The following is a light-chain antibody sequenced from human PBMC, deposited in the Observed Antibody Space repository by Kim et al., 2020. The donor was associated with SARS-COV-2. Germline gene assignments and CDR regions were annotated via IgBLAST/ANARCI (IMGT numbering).Light chain of an antibody. CDR3: QQYGRSPTT. J-gene: IGKJ5*01. Sequence: SPGERAILSCRASQSVSSSYFAWYQHKPGQSPRLLIHGASSRATGVPDRFRGGGSGTDFTLTITRLEPEDFAVYYCQQYGRSPTTFGQGTRLEIK. CDR2: GAS. CDR1: QSVSSSY. V-gene: IGKV3-20*01.